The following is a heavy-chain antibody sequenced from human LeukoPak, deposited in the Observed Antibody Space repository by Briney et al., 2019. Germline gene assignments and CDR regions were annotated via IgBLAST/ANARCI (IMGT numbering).Heavy chain of an antibody. D-gene: IGHD3-10*01. CDR2: ISGSGGST. CDR3: AKDQEKDHYYGSGRGY. CDR1: GFTFSSYA. V-gene: IGHV3-23*01. J-gene: IGHJ4*02. Sequence: LGGSLRLSCAASGFTFSSYAMSWVRQAPGKGLEWVSAISGSGGSTYYADSVKGRFTISRDNSKNTLYLQMNSLRAEDTAVYYCAKDQEKDHYYGSGRGYWGQGTLVTVSS.